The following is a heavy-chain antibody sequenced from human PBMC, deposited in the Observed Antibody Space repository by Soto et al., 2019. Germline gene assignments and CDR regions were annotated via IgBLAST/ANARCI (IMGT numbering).Heavy chain of an antibody. CDR1: GSTVDDYA. D-gene: IGHD4-4*01. Sequence: EVQLVESGGGLVQPGRSLRLSCVASGSTVDDYAMHWVRQAPGKGLEWVSGISWNSGRIDYADSVKGRFTISRDNAKNSLSLQMNSLRAEDTALYYCASDIGGSTITTFFHYWGQGTLVTVSS. CDR3: ASDIGGSTITTFFHY. CDR2: ISWNSGRI. J-gene: IGHJ4*02. V-gene: IGHV3-9*01.